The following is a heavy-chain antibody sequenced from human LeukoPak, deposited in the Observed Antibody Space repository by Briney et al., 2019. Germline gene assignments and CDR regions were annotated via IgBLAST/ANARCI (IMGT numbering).Heavy chain of an antibody. D-gene: IGHD3-22*01. Sequence: SESLSLTCTVSGGSISSSSYYWGWIRQPPGKGLEWIGSIDYSGSTYYNPSLKSRVTISVDTSKNQLSLKLSSVTAADTAVYYCARLDSFSPSYWGQGTLVTVSS. CDR2: IDYSGST. V-gene: IGHV4-39*01. CDR3: ARLDSFSPSY. J-gene: IGHJ4*02. CDR1: GGSISSSSYY.